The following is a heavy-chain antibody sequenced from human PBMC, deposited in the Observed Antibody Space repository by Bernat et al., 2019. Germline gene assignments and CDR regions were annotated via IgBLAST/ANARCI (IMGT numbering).Heavy chain of an antibody. CDR3: AKDHPGVYMSYFDY. Sequence: QVQLVESGGGVVQPGRSLRLSCAASGFTFSSYGMHWVRQAPGKGLEWVAVISYDGSNKYYADSVKGRFTISRDNSKNTLYLQMNSLRAEDTAVYYCAKDHPGVYMSYFDYWGQGTLVTVSS. D-gene: IGHD1-14*01. CDR2: ISYDGSNK. J-gene: IGHJ4*02. CDR1: GFTFSSYG. V-gene: IGHV3-30*18.